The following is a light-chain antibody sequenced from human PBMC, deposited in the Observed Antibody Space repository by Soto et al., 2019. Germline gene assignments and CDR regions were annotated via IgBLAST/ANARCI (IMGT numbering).Light chain of an antibody. CDR3: QQYNTYS. CDR1: QSISNW. Sequence: DIQMTQSPSTLPASVGDRVTITCRASQSISNWLAWYHQKPGQAPKLLIYHASTLESGGLARFSGSRSGTEFSLTISSLQPDDFATYYCQQYNTYSFGQGTKVDIK. V-gene: IGKV1-5*01. J-gene: IGKJ1*01. CDR2: HAS.